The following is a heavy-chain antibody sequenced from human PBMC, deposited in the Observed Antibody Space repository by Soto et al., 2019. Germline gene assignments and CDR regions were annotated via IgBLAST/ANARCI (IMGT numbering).Heavy chain of an antibody. CDR2: INHSGST. J-gene: IGHJ5*02. D-gene: IGHD3-10*01. V-gene: IGHV4-34*01. Sequence: QVQLQQWGAGLLKPSETLSLTCAVYGGSFSGYYWSWIRQPPGKGLEWIGEINHSGSTNYNPSLKSRVTISVDTSKNQFSLKLSSVTAADTAVYYCARGLIYTMVREGSAFDPWGQGTLVTASS. CDR3: ARGLIYTMVREGSAFDP. CDR1: GGSFSGYY.